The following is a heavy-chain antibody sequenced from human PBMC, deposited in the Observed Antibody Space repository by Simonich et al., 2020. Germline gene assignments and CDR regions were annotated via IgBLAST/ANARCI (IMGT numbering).Heavy chain of an antibody. CDR1: GYTFTSYG. CDR3: ARASRGTWWYYYFDY. CDR2: YRADKGKT. D-gene: IGHD2-15*01. J-gene: IGHJ4*02. V-gene: IGHV1-18*01. Sequence: QVQLVQSGAEVKKPGASVKVSCKASGYTFTSYGISWVRQAPGQGLEWMGWYRADKGKTNYAQKLQGRVTMTTDTSTSTAYMELRSLRSDDTAVYYCARASRGTWWYYYFDYWGQGTLVTVSS.